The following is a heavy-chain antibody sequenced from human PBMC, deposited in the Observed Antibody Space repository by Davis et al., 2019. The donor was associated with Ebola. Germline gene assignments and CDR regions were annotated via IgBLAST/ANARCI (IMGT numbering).Heavy chain of an antibody. CDR2: IKSDGGTI. CDR1: GFSFSTYW. V-gene: IGHV3-74*01. CDR3: ARDGENYSDLDY. J-gene: IGHJ4*02. D-gene: IGHD3-10*01. Sequence: PGGSLRLSCAASGFSFSTYWMHWVRQAPGKGLVWVSRIKSDGGTISYADSVKGRFTISRDNAKNTLFLQMNSLRAEDSAVYYCARDGENYSDLDYWGQGTLVTVSS.